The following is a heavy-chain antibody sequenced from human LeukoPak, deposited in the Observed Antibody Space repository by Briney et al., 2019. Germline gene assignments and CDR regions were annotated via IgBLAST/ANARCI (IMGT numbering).Heavy chain of an antibody. V-gene: IGHV1-69*13. CDR1: GGTFSSYA. CDR2: VIPIFGTA. Sequence: GASVKVSCKASGGTFSSYAISWVRQAPGQGVEWMGGVIPIFGTANYAQKFQGRVTITADESTSTAYMELSSLRSEDTAVYYCARDYDFWSGYYRSKNWFDPWGQGTLVTVSS. CDR3: ARDYDFWSGYYRSKNWFDP. D-gene: IGHD3-3*01. J-gene: IGHJ5*02.